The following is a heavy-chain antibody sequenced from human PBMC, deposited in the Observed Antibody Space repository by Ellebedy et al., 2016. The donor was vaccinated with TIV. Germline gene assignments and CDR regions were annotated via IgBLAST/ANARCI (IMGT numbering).Heavy chain of an antibody. CDR3: AKDTNDILTGYYED. CDR1: GFTFSRYW. CDR2: IKQDGSEK. D-gene: IGHD3-9*01. V-gene: IGHV3-7*03. J-gene: IGHJ4*02. Sequence: GGSLRLXXAAYGFTFSRYWMRLVRQAPWKGLEWVANIKQDGSEKYYVDSVKGRFTISRDNAKNSLYLQMNSLRAEDTALYYCAKDTNDILTGYYEDWGQGTLVTVSS.